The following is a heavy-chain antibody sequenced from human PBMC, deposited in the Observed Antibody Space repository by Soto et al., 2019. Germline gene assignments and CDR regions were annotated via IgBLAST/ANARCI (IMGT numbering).Heavy chain of an antibody. V-gene: IGHV1-46*01. J-gene: IGHJ3*02. CDR2: INPSGGST. CDR1: GYTFTSYY. Sequence: ASVKVSCKASGYTFTSYYMHWVRQAPGQGLEWMGIINPSGGSTSYAQKFQGRVTMTRDTSTSTVYMELSSLRSEDTAVYYCARSGPTVTTEHGNDAFDIWGQGTMVT. D-gene: IGHD4-17*01. CDR3: ARSGPTVTTEHGNDAFDI.